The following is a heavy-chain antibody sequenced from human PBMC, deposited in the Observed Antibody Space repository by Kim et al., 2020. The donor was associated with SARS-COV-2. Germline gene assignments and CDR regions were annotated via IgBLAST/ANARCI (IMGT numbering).Heavy chain of an antibody. D-gene: IGHD5-12*01. Sequence: GGSLRLSCVASGFTFSSSWMSWVRQAPGKGLEWVANIKTDGSEKYYVDSVKGRFTISRDNAKNSLYLQMNSLRDEDTAVYYCVRDDPGYGGYEYWAQGTLVTVSS. J-gene: IGHJ4*01. CDR2: IKTDGSEK. CDR3: VRDDPGYGGYEY. CDR1: GFTFSSSW. V-gene: IGHV3-7*01.